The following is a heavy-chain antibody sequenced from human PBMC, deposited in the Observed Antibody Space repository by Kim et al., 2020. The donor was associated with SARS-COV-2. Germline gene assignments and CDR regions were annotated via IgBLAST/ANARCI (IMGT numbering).Heavy chain of an antibody. Sequence: GESLKISCKGSGYSFTSYWIGWVRQMPGKGLEWMGIIYPGDSDTRYSPSFQGQVTISADKSISTAYLQWSSLKASDTAMYYCARHLTDTYCGGDCYSDYYGMDVWGQGTTVTVSS. D-gene: IGHD2-21*02. J-gene: IGHJ6*02. CDR3: ARHLTDTYCGGDCYSDYYGMDV. V-gene: IGHV5-51*01. CDR1: GYSFTSYW. CDR2: IYPGDSDT.